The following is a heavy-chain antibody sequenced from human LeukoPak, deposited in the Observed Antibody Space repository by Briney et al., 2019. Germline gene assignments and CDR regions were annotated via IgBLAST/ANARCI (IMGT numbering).Heavy chain of an antibody. J-gene: IGHJ6*03. CDR1: GFTFSSYA. CDR2: ISYDGSNK. D-gene: IGHD2-2*01. V-gene: IGHV3-30-3*01. Sequence: GGSLRLSCAASGFTFSSYAMHWVRQAPGKGLEWVAVISYDGSNKYYADSVKGRFTISRDNSKNTLYLQMNSLRAEDTAVYYCARLYCSSTSCPFPYYYYYMDVRGKGTTVTVSS. CDR3: ARLYCSSTSCPFPYYYYYMDV.